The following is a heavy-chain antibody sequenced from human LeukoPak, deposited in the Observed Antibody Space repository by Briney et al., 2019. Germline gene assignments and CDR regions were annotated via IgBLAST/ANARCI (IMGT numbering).Heavy chain of an antibody. V-gene: IGHV3-23*01. D-gene: IGHD1-26*01. CDR3: AKARGGTYQTYFFDY. Sequence: GGSLRLSCVASGFTFSNYAMNWVRQAPGKGLEWVSLSGSGGDIYYVDSVKGRFTISRGNSKNTLYLQMNSLRAEDTAVYYCAKARGGTYQTYFFDYWGQGTLVTVSS. J-gene: IGHJ4*02. CDR1: GFTFSNYA. CDR2: SGSGGDI.